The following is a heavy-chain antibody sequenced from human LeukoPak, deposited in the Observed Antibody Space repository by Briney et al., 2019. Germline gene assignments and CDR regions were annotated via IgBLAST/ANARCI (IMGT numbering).Heavy chain of an antibody. Sequence: ASVKVSCKVSGYTLTELSMHWVRQAPGKGLEWMGGFDPEDGETIYAQKFQSRVTMTEDTSTDTAYMELSSLRSEDTAVYYCALLGYCSGGSCYSIPRYDAFDIWGQGTMVTVSS. D-gene: IGHD2-15*01. CDR2: FDPEDGET. CDR3: ALLGYCSGGSCYSIPRYDAFDI. J-gene: IGHJ3*02. V-gene: IGHV1-24*01. CDR1: GYTLTELS.